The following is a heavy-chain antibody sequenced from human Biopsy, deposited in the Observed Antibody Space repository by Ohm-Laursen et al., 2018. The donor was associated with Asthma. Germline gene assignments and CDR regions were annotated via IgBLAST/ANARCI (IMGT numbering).Heavy chain of an antibody. J-gene: IGHJ3*02. D-gene: IGHD3-9*01. CDR2: ISVYNGNT. CDR1: GYTFNSAG. Sequence: SVKVSCKTSGYTFNSAGITWVRQAPGQGLEWMGWISVYNGNTKVAQKLQDRVTMITDTSASTAYMDLSSLRSEDTAVYYCARTYYDFLTGQVNDAFAIWGQGTVVTVSS. CDR3: ARTYYDFLTGQVNDAFAI. V-gene: IGHV1-18*01.